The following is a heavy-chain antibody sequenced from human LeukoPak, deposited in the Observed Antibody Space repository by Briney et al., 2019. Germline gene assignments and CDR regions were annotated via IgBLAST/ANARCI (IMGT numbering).Heavy chain of an antibody. D-gene: IGHD3-22*01. V-gene: IGHV3-30*19. CDR2: ISYDGSNK. CDR3: ARDVPYYYDSYNWFDP. CDR1: GFTFSSYG. Sequence: TGGSLRLSCAASGFTFSSYGMHWVRQAPGKGLEWVAVISYDGSNKYYADSVKGRFTISRDNSKNTLYLQMNSLRAKDTAVYYCARDVPYYYDSYNWFDPWGQGTLVTVSS. J-gene: IGHJ5*02.